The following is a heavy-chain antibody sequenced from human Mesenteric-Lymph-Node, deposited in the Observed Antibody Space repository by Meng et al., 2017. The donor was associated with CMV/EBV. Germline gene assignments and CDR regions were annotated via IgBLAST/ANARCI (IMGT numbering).Heavy chain of an antibody. CDR1: GYTFTDYY. CDR3: ARSGDFYYDRSDY. CDR2: INPTTGAT. D-gene: IGHD3-22*01. V-gene: IGHV1-2*02. J-gene: IGHJ4*02. Sequence: ASVKVSCKASGYTFTDYYIHWVRQAPGQGLEWMGWINPTTGATKSAQKFQGRIIMTRDTSISTAYMELSRLRSDDTAVYYCARSGDFYYDRSDYWGQGTLVTVSS.